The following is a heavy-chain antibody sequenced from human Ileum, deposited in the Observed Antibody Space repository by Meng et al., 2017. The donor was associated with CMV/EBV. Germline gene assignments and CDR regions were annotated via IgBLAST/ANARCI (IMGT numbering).Heavy chain of an antibody. CDR1: GDSFTDYY. V-gene: IGHV4-59*01. CDR2: AYSSGST. CDR3: AREQWLVHYFDS. Sequence: SETLSLTCSVSGDSFTDYYWSWFRQPPGKGLQYNGYAYSSGSTVYNPSLKSRVTISLDTSKKQVSLKLTSVTTADTAIYYYAREQWLVHYFDSWGQGTRVTVSS. D-gene: IGHD6-19*01. J-gene: IGHJ4*02.